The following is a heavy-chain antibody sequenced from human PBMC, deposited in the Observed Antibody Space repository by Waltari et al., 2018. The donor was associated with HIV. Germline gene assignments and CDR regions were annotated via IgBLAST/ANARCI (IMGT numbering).Heavy chain of an antibody. V-gene: IGHV4-4*02. CDR2: IYHSGST. D-gene: IGHD2-2*01. J-gene: IGHJ3*02. CDR1: GGSISSSNW. Sequence: QVHLQESGPGLVKPSGTLSLTCAVSGGSISSSNWWSWGRHPPGNGPDGIGEIYHSGSTNYNPSLKSRVTISEDKSKNQFSLKLSSVTAADTAVYYCARASSPRYGFDIWGQGTMVTVSS. CDR3: ARASSPRYGFDI.